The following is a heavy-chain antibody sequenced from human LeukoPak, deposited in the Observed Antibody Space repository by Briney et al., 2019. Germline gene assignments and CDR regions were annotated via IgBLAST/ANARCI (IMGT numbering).Heavy chain of an antibody. V-gene: IGHV3-23*01. D-gene: IGHD3-9*01. CDR3: ARVYSPRYFDWLSGRGYYYYYYMDV. J-gene: IGHJ6*03. CDR2: INTSGGST. CDR1: GFTFSSYA. Sequence: PGGSLRLSCAASGFTFSSYAMSWVRQAPGKGLEWVSDINTSGGSTYYADSVKGRFTISRDNAKNSLYLQMNSLRAEDTAVYYCARVYSPRYFDWLSGRGYYYYYYMDVWGKGTTVTVSS.